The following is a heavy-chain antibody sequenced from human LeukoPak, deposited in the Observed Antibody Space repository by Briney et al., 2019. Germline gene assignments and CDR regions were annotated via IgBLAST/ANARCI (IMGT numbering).Heavy chain of an antibody. D-gene: IGHD3-10*01. CDR3: TTDRDFLIWFGAGGH. V-gene: IGHV3-15*07. CDR2: IKANADGGTA. J-gene: IGHJ1*01. CDR1: GFTFNNAW. Sequence: KSGGSLRLSCADSGFTFNNAWMHWVRQAPGQGLEWVGQIKANADGGTADYAAPVKGRFTISRDDSKNMIYLQMDSLKAEDTALYYCTTDRDFLIWFGAGGHWGQGTLVTVSS.